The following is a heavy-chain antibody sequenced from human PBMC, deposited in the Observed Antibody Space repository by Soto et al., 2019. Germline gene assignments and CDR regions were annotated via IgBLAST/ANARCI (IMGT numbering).Heavy chain of an antibody. CDR3: ARNTEVGRSDYYYGMDV. V-gene: IGHV5-51*01. J-gene: IGHJ6*02. CDR1: GYSFTSYW. CDR2: IYPGDSDS. D-gene: IGHD5-18*01. Sequence: GESLKISCKGSGYSFTSYWIGWVRQMPGKGLEWMGIIYPGDSDSRYSPSFQGQVTISADKSISTAYLQWSSLKASDTAMYSCARNTEVGRSDYYYGMDVWGQGTTVTVSS.